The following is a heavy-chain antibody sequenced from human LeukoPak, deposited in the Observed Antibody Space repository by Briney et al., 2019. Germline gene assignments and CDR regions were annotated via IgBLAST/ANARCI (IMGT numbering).Heavy chain of an antibody. CDR2: INTDGSGT. V-gene: IGHV3-74*01. CDR3: ARDQGPYY. J-gene: IGHJ4*02. Sequence: GGSLRLSCVVSGFTFSSYWMYWVRQAPGKGLVWVSRINTDGSGTRYADSVKGRFTISRDNDKNTLYLQMNSLRAEDTAVYYCARDQGPYYWGQGTLVTVSS. CDR1: GFTFSSYW.